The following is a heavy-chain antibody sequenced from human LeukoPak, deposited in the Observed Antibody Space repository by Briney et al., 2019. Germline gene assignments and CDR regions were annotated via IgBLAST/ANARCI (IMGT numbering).Heavy chain of an antibody. CDR2: ISSSSSTM. Sequence: AGGSLRLSCAASGFTFSSYSMNWVRQAPGKGLEWVSYISSSSSTMYYADSVKGRFTISRDNAKNSLYLQMNSLRAEDTAVYYCARGQDTAMGEYDYWGQGTLVTVSS. V-gene: IGHV3-48*01. D-gene: IGHD5-18*01. CDR3: ARGQDTAMGEYDY. CDR1: GFTFSSYS. J-gene: IGHJ4*02.